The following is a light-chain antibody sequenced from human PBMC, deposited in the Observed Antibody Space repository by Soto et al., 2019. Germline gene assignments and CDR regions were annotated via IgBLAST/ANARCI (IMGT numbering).Light chain of an antibody. CDR2: GNS. CDR3: QSHDSSLSGDV. J-gene: IGLJ1*01. V-gene: IGLV1-40*01. Sequence: QSVLTQPPSVSGAPGQRVTISCTGSSSNIGAGYDVHWYQQLPGTAPKLLIYGNSNRPSGVPDRFSGSKSGTSASLAITGLQAEDEADYYCQSHDSSLSGDVFGTWTKLNVL. CDR1: SSNIGAGYD.